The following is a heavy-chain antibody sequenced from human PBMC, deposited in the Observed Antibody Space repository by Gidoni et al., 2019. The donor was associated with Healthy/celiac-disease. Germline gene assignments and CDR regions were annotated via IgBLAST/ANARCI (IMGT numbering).Heavy chain of an antibody. CDR1: GGSISSYY. CDR2: IYYSGST. V-gene: IGHV4-59*08. J-gene: IGHJ4*02. CDR3: ARTVGVSTIDY. D-gene: IGHD2-15*01. Sequence: QVQLQESGPGLVKPSETLSLTCTVSGGSISSYYWSWIRQPPGKGLEWIGYIYYSGSTNYNPSLKSRVTISVDTSKNQFSLKLSSVTAADTAVYYCARTVGVSTIDYWGQGTLVTVSS.